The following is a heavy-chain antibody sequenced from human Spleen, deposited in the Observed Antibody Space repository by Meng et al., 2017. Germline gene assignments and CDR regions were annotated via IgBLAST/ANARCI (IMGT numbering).Heavy chain of an antibody. Sequence: KVSCKASGGTFSSYTISWVRQAPGQGLEWMGRFIPILGIANYAQKFQGRVTVTADKSTSTAYMELSSLRSEDTAVYYCARPSIDAFDIWGQGTMVTVSS. CDR1: GGTFSSYT. CDR2: FIPILGIA. V-gene: IGHV1-69*02. CDR3: ARPSIDAFDI. J-gene: IGHJ3*02.